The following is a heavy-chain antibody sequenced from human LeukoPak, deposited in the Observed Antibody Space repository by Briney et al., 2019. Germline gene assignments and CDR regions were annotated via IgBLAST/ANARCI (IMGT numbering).Heavy chain of an antibody. CDR1: GHSFNDYY. CDR3: ARGADPYCGAGCYFNYFDT. J-gene: IGHJ5*02. CDR2: INPNNGGT. V-gene: IGHV1-2*02. D-gene: IGHD2-21*01. Sequence: ASVKVSCKASGHSFNDYYINWVRKAPGQGLEWMGWINPNNGGTNYAQKFQGRVTMTRDTSIGTAYMELKRLRSDDTALYYCARGADPYCGAGCYFNYFDTWGQGTLVSVSS.